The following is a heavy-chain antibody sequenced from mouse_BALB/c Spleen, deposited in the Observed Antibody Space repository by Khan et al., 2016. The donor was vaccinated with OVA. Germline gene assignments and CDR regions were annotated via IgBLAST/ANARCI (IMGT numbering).Heavy chain of an antibody. V-gene: IGHV5-6-5*01. J-gene: IGHJ2*01. CDR2: ISSGGFT. Sequence: EVQLVESGGGLVKPGGSLKLSCAASGFTFSSYAMSWVRQTPETRLEWVASISSGGFTYYPDSVKGRFTISRDNARIILKLQMSGLRSEETAMYYCEEGRFLYYFDYWGQGTTLTVAS. CDR1: GFTFSSYA. CDR3: EEGRFLYYFDY.